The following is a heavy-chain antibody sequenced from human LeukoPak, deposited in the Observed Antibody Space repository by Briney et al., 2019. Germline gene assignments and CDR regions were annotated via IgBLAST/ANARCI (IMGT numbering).Heavy chain of an antibody. CDR1: GYSISSGSY. CDR3: ARAKRNGFDI. V-gene: IGHV4-38-2*02. J-gene: IGHJ3*02. CDR2: IHHSGST. Sequence: SETLSLTCSVSGYSISSGSYWGWIRQPPGKGLEWIGSIHHSGSTYYNPSLKSRVTISVDTSKNHFSLKLTSVTAADTAVYYCARAKRNGFDIWGQGTMVTVSS.